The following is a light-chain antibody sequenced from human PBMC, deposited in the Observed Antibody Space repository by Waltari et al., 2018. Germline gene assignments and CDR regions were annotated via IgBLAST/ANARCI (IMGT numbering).Light chain of an antibody. CDR2: GAS. CDR1: QSVGRT. Sequence: EIVLTQSPGTLSLSPGERATLSCRASQSVGRTLAWYQQKPGQAPRLLMYGASSRAIGTPDRCSGSGSGTDFSLTISRLEPGDFAVYYCQHYVRLPATFGQGTKVEIK. V-gene: IGKV3-20*01. CDR3: QHYVRLPAT. J-gene: IGKJ1*01.